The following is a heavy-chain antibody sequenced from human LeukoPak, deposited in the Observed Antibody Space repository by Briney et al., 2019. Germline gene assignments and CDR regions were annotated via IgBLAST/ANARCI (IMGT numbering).Heavy chain of an antibody. CDR3: ARGPQTDYDGSSGYYFFDH. V-gene: IGHV3-7*01. CDR1: GFTFSRYW. CDR2: IKQDGSEK. Sequence: GGSLRLSCAASGFTFSRYWMAWVRQAPGKGLEWVANIKQDGSEKSYVDSVKGRFTISRDNAKNSLYLQVNSLRAEDTAVYYCARGPQTDYDGSSGYYFFDHWGQGTLVTVSS. D-gene: IGHD3-22*01. J-gene: IGHJ4*02.